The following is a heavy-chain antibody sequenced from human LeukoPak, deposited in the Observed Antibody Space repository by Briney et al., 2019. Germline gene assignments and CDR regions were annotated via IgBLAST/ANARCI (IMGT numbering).Heavy chain of an antibody. Sequence: PGGSLRLSCAASGFTFSSYGMHWVRQAPGKGLEWVAVISYDGSNKYYADSVKGRFTISRDNSKNTLYLQMNSLRAEDTAVYYCARKPNYYDSSGYYYGNYYYYGMDVWGQGTTVTVSS. CDR1: GFTFSSYG. J-gene: IGHJ6*02. CDR3: ARKPNYYDSSGYYYGNYYYYGMDV. D-gene: IGHD3-22*01. CDR2: ISYDGSNK. V-gene: IGHV3-30*03.